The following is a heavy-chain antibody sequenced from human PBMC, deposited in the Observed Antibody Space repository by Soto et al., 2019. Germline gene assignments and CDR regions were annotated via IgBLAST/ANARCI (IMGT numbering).Heavy chain of an antibody. CDR3: ARARSGISAPVYCDY. J-gene: IGHJ4*02. Sequence: QVQLVQSGAEVKKPGSSVKVSCKASGGTFSSYAISWVRQAPGQGLEWMGGIIPIFGTANYAQKFQGRVTITADESTSTADMALRRLRSEDTAVYYCARARSGISAPVYCDYWGQGTLVTVSS. D-gene: IGHD3-3*01. CDR1: GGTFSSYA. CDR2: IIPIFGTA. V-gene: IGHV1-69*01.